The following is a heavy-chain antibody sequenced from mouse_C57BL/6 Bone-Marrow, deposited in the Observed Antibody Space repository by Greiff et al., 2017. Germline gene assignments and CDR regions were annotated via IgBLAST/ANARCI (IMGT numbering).Heavy chain of an antibody. V-gene: IGHV1-11*01. CDR2: IYPVSGET. Sequence: QVQLQQSGAELASPGASVTLSCKASGYTFTDHIMNWVKKRPGQGLEWIGRIYPVSGETNYNQQFMGKDTFSVDRSSSTVYMVLNSLTSEDPAVYYCGRSSVPYYYAMDYWGQGTSVTVSA. J-gene: IGHJ4*01. CDR3: GRSSVPYYYAMDY. CDR1: GYTFTDHI.